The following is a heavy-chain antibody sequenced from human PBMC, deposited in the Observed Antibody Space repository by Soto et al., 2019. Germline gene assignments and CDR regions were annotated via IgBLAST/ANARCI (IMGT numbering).Heavy chain of an antibody. CDR1: GYTFSGYY. J-gene: IGHJ6*02. CDR2: INPNSGGT. Sequence: QEQLVQSGAEVKKPGASVKVSCKASGYTFSGYYIHWLRQAPGQGLEWMRWINPNSGGTNYAQKFQGRVTVTRDTPTSTAYMELSRLTSDDTAVYYCARSLTEGYCTITGCYTRPLYGMDVWGQGTTVTVSS. V-gene: IGHV1-2*02. D-gene: IGHD2-2*02. CDR3: ARSLTEGYCTITGCYTRPLYGMDV.